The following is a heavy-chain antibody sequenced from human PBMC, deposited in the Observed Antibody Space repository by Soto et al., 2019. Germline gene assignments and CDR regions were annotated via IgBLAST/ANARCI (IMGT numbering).Heavy chain of an antibody. J-gene: IGHJ4*02. D-gene: IGHD5-18*01. CDR1: GFTSTPYA. V-gene: IGHV3-23*01. Sequence: PAGSLRLSTAPSGFTSTPYAMSWVRQAPGEGLDWVSAIRGSGGSTYYADSVKGRFTISRDSSKTTLYLQMNSLRAEDTAVYYCAKDKINRLRLWFQAFDYWGQGTLVTVSS. CDR3: AKDKINRLRLWFQAFDY. CDR2: IRGSGGST.